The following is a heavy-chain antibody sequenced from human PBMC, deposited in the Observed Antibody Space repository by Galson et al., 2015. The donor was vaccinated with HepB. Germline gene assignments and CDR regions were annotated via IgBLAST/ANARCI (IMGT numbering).Heavy chain of an antibody. Sequence: SVKVSCKASGYTFTSYGISWVRQAPGQGLEWMGWINPNSGGTNYAQKFQGRVTMTRDTSISTAYMELSRLRSDDTAVYYCARATAPGGYYYYYMDVWGKGTTVTVSS. CDR1: GYTFTSYG. CDR2: INPNSGGT. J-gene: IGHJ6*03. CDR3: ARATAPGGYYYYYMDV. V-gene: IGHV1-2*02. D-gene: IGHD4-17*01.